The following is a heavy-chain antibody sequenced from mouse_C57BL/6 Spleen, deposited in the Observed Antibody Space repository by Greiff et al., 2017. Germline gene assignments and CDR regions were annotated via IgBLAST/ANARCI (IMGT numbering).Heavy chain of an antibody. D-gene: IGHD1-1*01. CDR1: GFSFNTYA. CDR3: VRHEDYGSSSFDY. J-gene: IGHJ2*01. CDR2: IRSKSNNYAT. Sequence: EVQRVESGGGLVQPKGSLKLSCAASGFSFNTYAMNWVRQAPGKGLEWVARIRSKSNNYATYYADSVKDRFPISRDDSESMLYLQMNNLKTEDTAMYYCVRHEDYGSSSFDYWGQGTTLTVSS. V-gene: IGHV10-1*01.